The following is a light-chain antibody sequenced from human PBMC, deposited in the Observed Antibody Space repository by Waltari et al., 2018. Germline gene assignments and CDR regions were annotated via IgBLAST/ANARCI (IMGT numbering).Light chain of an antibody. CDR1: QSVSSN. Sequence: EIVMTQSPATLSVSPGERATLPCRASQSVSSNLAWYQQKPGQAPRLLIYGASTRATSIPARFSGSGSGTEFTLTISSLQSEDFAVYYCQQYNNWPLLFTFGPGTKVDIK. V-gene: IGKV3-15*01. J-gene: IGKJ3*01. CDR2: GAS. CDR3: QQYNNWPLLFT.